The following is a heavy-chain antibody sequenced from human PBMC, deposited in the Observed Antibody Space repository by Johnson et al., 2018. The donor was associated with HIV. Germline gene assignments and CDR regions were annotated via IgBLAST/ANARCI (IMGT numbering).Heavy chain of an antibody. V-gene: IGHV3-30*18. CDR1: GFTFSNYD. CDR3: AKHSSSWYDDAFDI. CDR2: ISSDGTKK. Sequence: QVQLVESGGGVVQPGRSLRLSCAASGFTFSNYDIHWVRQPPGKGLEWVAVISSDGTKKYYADSVKGRFTISRDNSKNTLFLQMNSLRVEDTAVYYCAKHSSSWYDDAFDIWGQVTMVTVSS. J-gene: IGHJ3*02. D-gene: IGHD6-13*01.